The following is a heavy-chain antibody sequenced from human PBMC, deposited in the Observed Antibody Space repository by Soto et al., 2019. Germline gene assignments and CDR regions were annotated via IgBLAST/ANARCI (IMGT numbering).Heavy chain of an antibody. D-gene: IGHD1-26*01. CDR2: INGGNGNT. CDR1: GNTFPNYA. Sequence: QVQLVQSGAELKKPGASVRVSCKSSGNTFPNYAIHWVRQAPGQRPEWMGWINGGNGNTYYSENFQGRVTFTRDTSASTVYMELSSLRSEDTAIYYCARDDYGYSGSYYIDYFNYWGQGALVTVSS. V-gene: IGHV1-3*01. J-gene: IGHJ4*02. CDR3: ARDDYGYSGSYYIDYFNY.